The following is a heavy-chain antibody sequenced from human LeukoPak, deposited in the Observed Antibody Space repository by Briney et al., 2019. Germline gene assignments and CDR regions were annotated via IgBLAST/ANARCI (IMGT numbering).Heavy chain of an antibody. V-gene: IGHV3-23*01. CDR1: GFTFSSNV. CDR3: ARWGYYYDSSDEAY. J-gene: IGHJ4*02. CDR2: IPASGGST. Sequence: GGSLRLSCVASGFTFSSNVMIWVRQAPGKGLEWVSSIPASGGSTYYADSVKGRFTISRDNSKNTLYLQMNSLRAEDTAVYYCARWGYYYDSSDEAYWGQGTLVTVSS. D-gene: IGHD3-22*01.